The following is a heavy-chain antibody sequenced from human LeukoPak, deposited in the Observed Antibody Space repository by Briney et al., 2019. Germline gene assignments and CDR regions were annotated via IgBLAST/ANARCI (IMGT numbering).Heavy chain of an antibody. CDR2: IYSGGST. CDR1: GFTVSSNY. CDR3: ASAATTVMAVGYMDV. J-gene: IGHJ6*03. D-gene: IGHD4-11*01. V-gene: IGHV3-66*02. Sequence: GGSLSLSCAASGFTVSSNYMSWVHQAPGKGLEWVSVIYSGGSTYYADSVKGRFTISRDNSKNTLYLQMNSLRAEDTAVYYCASAATTVMAVGYMDVWGKGTTVTVSS.